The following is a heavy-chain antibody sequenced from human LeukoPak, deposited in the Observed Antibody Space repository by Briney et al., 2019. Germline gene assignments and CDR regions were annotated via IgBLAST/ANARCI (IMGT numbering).Heavy chain of an antibody. CDR1: GGSISSYY. V-gene: IGHV4-59*01. Sequence: SETLSLTCTVSGGSISSYYWSWIRQPPGKGLEWIGYIYYSGSTNYNPSLKSRVTISVDTSKNQFSLKLSSVTAADTAVYYCASLQSYYDSSGYYDYFDCWGRGTLVTVSS. D-gene: IGHD3-22*01. J-gene: IGHJ4*02. CDR3: ASLQSYYDSSGYYDYFDC. CDR2: IYYSGST.